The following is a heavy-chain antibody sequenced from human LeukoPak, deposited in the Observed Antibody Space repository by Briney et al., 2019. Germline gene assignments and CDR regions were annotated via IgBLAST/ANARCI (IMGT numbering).Heavy chain of an antibody. V-gene: IGHV4-34*01. Sequence: SESLSLTCAVYGGSFSGYYWSWIRQPPGKGLEWIGEINHSGSTNYNPSLKSRVTISVDTSENQFSLKLSSVTAADTAVYYCARGYSSSWYQLQHWGQGTLVTVSS. J-gene: IGHJ1*01. CDR1: GGSFSGYY. CDR2: INHSGST. CDR3: ARGYSSSWYQLQH. D-gene: IGHD6-13*01.